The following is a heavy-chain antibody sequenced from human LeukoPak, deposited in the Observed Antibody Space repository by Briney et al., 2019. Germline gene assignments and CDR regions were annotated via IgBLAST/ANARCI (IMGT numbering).Heavy chain of an antibody. CDR3: AIQIGDYYYGMDV. CDR2: ISAYNGNT. D-gene: IGHD5-18*01. V-gene: IGHV1-18*01. CDR1: GYTFTSYG. J-gene: IGHJ6*02. Sequence: GGSVKVSCKASGYTFTSYGISWVRQAAGQGLEWMGWISAYNGNTNYAQKLQGRVTMTTDTSTSTAYMELRSLRSDDTAVYYCAIQIGDYYYGMDVWGQGTTVTVSS.